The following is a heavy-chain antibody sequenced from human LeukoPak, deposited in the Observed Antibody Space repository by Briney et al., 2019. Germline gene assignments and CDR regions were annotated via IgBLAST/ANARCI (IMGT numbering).Heavy chain of an antibody. J-gene: IGHJ6*02. CDR2: ISYDGSNK. CDR3: AKTQLPPGGQATYYYYGMDV. CDR1: GFTFSSYG. V-gene: IGHV3-30*18. D-gene: IGHD1-1*01. Sequence: GGSLRLSCAASGFTFSSYGMHWVRQAPGKGLEWVAVISYDGSNKYYADSVKGRFPISRDNSKNTLYLQMNSLRAEDTAVYYCAKTQLPPGGQATYYYYGMDVWGQGTTVTVSS.